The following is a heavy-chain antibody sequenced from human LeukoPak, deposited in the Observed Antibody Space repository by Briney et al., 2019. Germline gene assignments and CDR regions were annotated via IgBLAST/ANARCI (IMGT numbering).Heavy chain of an antibody. CDR2: ISGSGGNT. V-gene: IGHV3-23*01. D-gene: IGHD2-2*01. Sequence: QPGGSLRLSCAVSGFPFSNYAMSWVRQAPGKGLEWVSGISGSGGNTDYADSVRGRFTISRDNSKNTLYLQMNSLRAEDTAIYYCAKDPRAISGYWGQGTLVIVSS. CDR1: GFPFSNYA. CDR3: AKDPRAISGY. J-gene: IGHJ4*02.